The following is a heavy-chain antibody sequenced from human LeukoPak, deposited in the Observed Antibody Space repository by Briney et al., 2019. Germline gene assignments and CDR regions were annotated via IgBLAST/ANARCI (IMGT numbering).Heavy chain of an antibody. CDR1: DDSISSYS. CDR2: IYYSGIT. J-gene: IGHJ5*02. V-gene: IGHV4-59*08. CDR3: ARQDSAYTYDWFDP. D-gene: IGHD5-18*01. Sequence: PSETLSLTCSVSDDSISSYSWCWIRQPPGMGLEWIGYIYYSGITTYNPSLKSRVTISVDTSKNQFSLKLSSVTAADTAVYYCARQDSAYTYDWFDPWGQGTLVTVSS.